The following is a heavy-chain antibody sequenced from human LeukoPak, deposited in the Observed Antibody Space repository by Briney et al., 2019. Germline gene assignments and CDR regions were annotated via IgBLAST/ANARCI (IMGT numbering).Heavy chain of an antibody. CDR3: ARGDRIAAAGNDY. V-gene: IGHV1-2*04. CDR2: INPNSGGT. J-gene: IGHJ4*02. Sequence: ASVKVSCKASGGTFSSYAISWVRQAPGQGLEWMGWINPNSGGTNYAQKFQGWVTMTRDTSISTAYMELSRLRSDDTAVYYCARGDRIAAAGNDYWGQGTLVTVSS. D-gene: IGHD6-13*01. CDR1: GGTFSSYA.